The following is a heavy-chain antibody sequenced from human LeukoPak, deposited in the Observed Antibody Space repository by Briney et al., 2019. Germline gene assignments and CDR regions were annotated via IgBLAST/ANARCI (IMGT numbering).Heavy chain of an antibody. CDR1: GFIFSDYY. CDR2: ISSSGSSI. V-gene: IGHV3-11*01. Sequence: PGGSLRLSCAASGFIFSDYYMSWIRQAPGKGLEWVSYISSSGSSIYYADSVKGRFTISRDNAKDSLYLQMNSLRAEDTAVYYCAREPGSGYEKHFGYWGQGTLVTVSS. J-gene: IGHJ4*02. CDR3: AREPGSGYEKHFGY. D-gene: IGHD5-12*01.